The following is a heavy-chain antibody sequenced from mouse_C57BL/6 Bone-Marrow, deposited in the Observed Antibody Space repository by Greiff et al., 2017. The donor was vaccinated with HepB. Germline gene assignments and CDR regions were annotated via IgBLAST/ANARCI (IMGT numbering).Heavy chain of an antibody. CDR3: ASPFGDYGSRTFDY. Sequence: VQLVESGPGLVAPSQSLSITCTVSGFSLSRHSVHWVRQPPGKSLEWLGMIWADGNTDYNSVFKSRLSISKDNSQSQVFLKMNSLQNDDSAMYYCASPFGDYGSRTFDYWGQGTTLTVSS. J-gene: IGHJ2*01. V-gene: IGHV2-6-4*01. CDR2: IWADGNT. D-gene: IGHD1-1*01. CDR1: GFSLSRHS.